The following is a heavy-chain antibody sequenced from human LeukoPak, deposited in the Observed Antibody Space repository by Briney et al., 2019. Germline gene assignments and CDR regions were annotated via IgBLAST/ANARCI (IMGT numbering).Heavy chain of an antibody. CDR2: IYPGESDT. D-gene: IGHD1-26*01. V-gene: IGHV5-51*01. J-gene: IGHJ4*02. Sequence: GEALQISCKGSGYSFTSYWIGWGRPVPGKGLGWMGIIYPGESDTRYSTSFQGQVTISADKSISTAYLQWSSLKASDTAMYYCARHRGGSYSLVLDYWGQGTLVTVSS. CDR1: GYSFTSYW. CDR3: ARHRGGSYSLVLDY.